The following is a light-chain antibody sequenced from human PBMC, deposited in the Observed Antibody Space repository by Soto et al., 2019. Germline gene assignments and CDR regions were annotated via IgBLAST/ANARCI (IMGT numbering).Light chain of an antibody. V-gene: IGKV1-39*01. CDR1: QGISSY. Sequence: IQLTQSPSSLSASVGDRFTITCRASQGISSYLAWYQQKPGKAPKLLIYAASSLQSGVPSRFSGSGSGTDFTLTISSLQPEDFATYYCQQSYRTPPITFGQGTRLEIK. J-gene: IGKJ5*01. CDR2: AAS. CDR3: QQSYRTPPIT.